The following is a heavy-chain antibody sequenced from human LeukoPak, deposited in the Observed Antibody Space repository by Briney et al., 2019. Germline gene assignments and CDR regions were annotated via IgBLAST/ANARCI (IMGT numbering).Heavy chain of an antibody. D-gene: IGHD3-10*01. Sequence: AGGSLRLSCAASGFTFSSYEMNWVRQAPGKGLEWVSYISSSGSTIYYADSVKGRFTISRDNAKNSLYLQMNSLRAEDTAVYYCARANIVLLWFGESPYYFDYWGQGTLVTVSS. CDR1: GFTFSSYE. J-gene: IGHJ4*02. CDR3: ARANIVLLWFGESPYYFDY. V-gene: IGHV3-48*03. CDR2: ISSSGSTI.